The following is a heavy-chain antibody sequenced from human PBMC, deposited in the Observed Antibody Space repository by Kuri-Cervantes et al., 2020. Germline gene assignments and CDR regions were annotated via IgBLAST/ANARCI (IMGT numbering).Heavy chain of an antibody. Sequence: GESLKISCAASGFTFSIYSMNWVRQAPGKGLEWVANIKQDGSEKYYVDSVKGRFTISRDNAKNSLYLQMNSLRAEDTAVYYCARDTAPSGVHYYYYYGMDVWGQGTTVTVSS. J-gene: IGHJ6*02. CDR3: ARDTAPSGVHYYYYYGMDV. V-gene: IGHV3-7*01. CDR2: IKQDGSEK. D-gene: IGHD5-18*01. CDR1: GFTFSIYS.